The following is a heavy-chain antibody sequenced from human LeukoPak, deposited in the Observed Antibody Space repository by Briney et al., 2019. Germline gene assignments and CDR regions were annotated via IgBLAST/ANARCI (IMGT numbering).Heavy chain of an antibody. Sequence: SETLSLTCAVYGGSFSGYYWSWIRQPPGKGLEWIGEINHSGSTNYNPSLKSRVTISVDTSKNQFSLKLSSVTAADTAVYYCAGSRDGQSCIGYWGQGTLVTVSS. CDR1: GGSFSGYY. J-gene: IGHJ4*02. CDR2: INHSGST. D-gene: IGHD5-24*01. CDR3: AGSRDGQSCIGY. V-gene: IGHV4-34*01.